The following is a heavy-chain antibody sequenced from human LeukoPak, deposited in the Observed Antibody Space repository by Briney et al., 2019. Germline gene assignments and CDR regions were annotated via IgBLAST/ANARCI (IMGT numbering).Heavy chain of an antibody. V-gene: IGHV3-48*01. D-gene: IGHD3-9*01. Sequence: PGGSLRLSCAASGFTFSSYSMNWVRQAPGKGLEWVSYISSSSSTIYYADSVKGRFTISRDNAKNSLYLQMNSLRAEDTAVYYCARAIDILTGYGPMGYWGQGTLVTVSS. CDR3: ARAIDILTGYGPMGY. J-gene: IGHJ4*02. CDR2: ISSSSSTI. CDR1: GFTFSSYS.